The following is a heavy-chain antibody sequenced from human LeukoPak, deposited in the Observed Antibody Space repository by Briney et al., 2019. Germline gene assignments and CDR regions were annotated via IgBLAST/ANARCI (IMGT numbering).Heavy chain of an antibody. V-gene: IGHV1-58*01. CDR3: AASSGYCSSTSCYAFDC. CDR1: GFTFSTSA. CDR2: IVVGSGNT. Sequence: SVKVSCKASGFTFSTSALQWVRQARGQRLEWIGWIVVGSGNTNYAPKFQERVTITRDMSTSTAYMELSSLRSGDTAVYYCAASSGYCSSTSCYAFDCWGQGTLVTVSS. D-gene: IGHD2-2*01. J-gene: IGHJ4*02.